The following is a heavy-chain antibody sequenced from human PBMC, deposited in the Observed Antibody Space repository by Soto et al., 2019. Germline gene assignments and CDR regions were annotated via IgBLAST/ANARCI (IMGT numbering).Heavy chain of an antibody. V-gene: IGHV3-15*01. CDR3: SREGRLLWFGELTDY. D-gene: IGHD3-10*01. J-gene: IGHJ4*02. CDR1: GFTVGTAG. Sequence: EVQLVESGGGLVKPGGSLRLSCAASGFTVGTAGMSWVRQAPGKGLEWVGRIKSKTNGGTTDSPAPVTGRFAISRDDSKNTLYLQMNSLKTEDTAVYYCSREGRLLWFGELTDYWGQGTLVTVSS. CDR2: IKSKTNGGTT.